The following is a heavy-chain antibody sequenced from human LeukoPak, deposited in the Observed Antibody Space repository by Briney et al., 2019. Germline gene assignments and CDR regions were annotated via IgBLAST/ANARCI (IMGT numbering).Heavy chain of an antibody. CDR3: ARVLYYDYVWGSCDY. V-gene: IGHV1-18*01. J-gene: IGHJ4*02. CDR2: ISAYNGDT. CDR1: GYTFTSYG. Sequence: ASVKVSCKASGYTFTSYGISWVRQAPGQGLEWMGWISAYNGDTNYAQKLQGRVTMTTDTSASTAYMELRSLRSDDTAVYYCARVLYYDYVWGSCDYWGQGTLVTVSS. D-gene: IGHD3-16*01.